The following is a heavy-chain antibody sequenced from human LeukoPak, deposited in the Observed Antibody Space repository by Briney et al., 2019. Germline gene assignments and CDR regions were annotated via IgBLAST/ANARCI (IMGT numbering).Heavy chain of an antibody. CDR2: ISSSSSDI. D-gene: IGHD2-15*01. J-gene: IGHJ4*02. CDR1: GFSISSYS. Sequence: GGSLRLSCAASGFSISSYSMNWVRQAPGKGLEWVSSISSSSSDIFHADSMKGRFTISRDNAKNSLYLQMNSLRAEDTAVYYCARVPSKDSVDPFDYWGQGTLVTVSS. CDR3: ARVPSKDSVDPFDY. V-gene: IGHV3-21*06.